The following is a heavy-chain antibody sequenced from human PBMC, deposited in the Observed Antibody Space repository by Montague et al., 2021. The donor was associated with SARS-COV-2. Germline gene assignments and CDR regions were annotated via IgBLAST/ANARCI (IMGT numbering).Heavy chain of an antibody. J-gene: IGHJ4*02. V-gene: IGHV3-30*04. CDR2: ISYDGSNK. CDR1: GFTFSSYA. D-gene: IGHD3-9*01. Sequence: SLRLSCSASGFTFSSYAMHWVRQAPGKGLEWVAVISYDGSNKYYXDSVKGRFTISRDNSKNTLYLQMNSLRAEDTAVYYCARAAGNYDILTGYYDHWGQGTLVTVSS. CDR3: ARAAGNYDILTGYYDH.